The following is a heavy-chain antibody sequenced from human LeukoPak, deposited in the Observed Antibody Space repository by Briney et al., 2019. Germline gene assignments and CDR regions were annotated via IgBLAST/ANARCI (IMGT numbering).Heavy chain of an antibody. CDR3: ARDLLSDYYDSSDN. J-gene: IGHJ4*02. CDR2: IYSGGST. CDR1: GFTVSSNY. D-gene: IGHD3-22*01. Sequence: GGSLRLSCAASGFTVSSNYMSWVRQAPGKGREWVSVIYSGGSTYYADSVKGRFTISRDNSKNTLYLQMNSLRAEGTAVYYCARDLLSDYYDSSDNWGQGTLVTVSS. V-gene: IGHV3-53*01.